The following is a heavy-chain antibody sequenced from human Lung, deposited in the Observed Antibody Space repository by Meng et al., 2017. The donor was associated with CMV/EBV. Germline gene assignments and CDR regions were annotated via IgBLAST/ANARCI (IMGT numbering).Heavy chain of an antibody. Sequence: GGSXRLXCEGSGFSFQNYALHWVRQTPGEGLEWVAVISQDGSKDYYGDSVKGRFRVSRDDSKATVYLHMNSLTVDDTSIYYCARLYCTGLTCFLDYWGQGPLVTVSS. CDR2: ISQDGSKD. CDR1: GFSFQNYA. V-gene: IGHV3-30-3*01. J-gene: IGHJ4*02. D-gene: IGHD2-8*02. CDR3: ARLYCTGLTCFLDY.